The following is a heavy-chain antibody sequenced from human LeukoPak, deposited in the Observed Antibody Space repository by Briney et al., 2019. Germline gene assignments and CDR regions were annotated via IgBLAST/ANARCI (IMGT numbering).Heavy chain of an antibody. J-gene: IGHJ4*02. D-gene: IGHD3-22*01. CDR3: ARVGDSSGYLYYFDY. Sequence: ASVKVSCKASGYTFTGYYIHWVRQAPGQGLEWMGWINPNGGDTNYAQKFQGRVTMTRDTSISTAYMELSRLRSDDTAVYYCARVGDSSGYLYYFDYWGQGTLVTVSS. CDR1: GYTFTGYY. CDR2: INPNGGDT. V-gene: IGHV1-2*02.